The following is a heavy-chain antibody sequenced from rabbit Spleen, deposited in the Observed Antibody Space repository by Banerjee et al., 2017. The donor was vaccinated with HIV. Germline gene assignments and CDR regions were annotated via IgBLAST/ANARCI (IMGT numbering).Heavy chain of an antibody. Sequence: EESGGDLVKPEGSLTLTCTASGFSFNSGYWICWVRQAPGKGLEWIACIYEGSSGSTDYASWVNGRFTISRTSSTTVTLQMTSLTVADTATYFCARDLAGAIGWNFYLWGQGTLVTVS. V-gene: IGHV1S45*01. CDR2: IYEGSSGST. J-gene: IGHJ4*01. D-gene: IGHD4-1*01. CDR1: GFSFNSGYW. CDR3: ARDLAGAIGWNFYL.